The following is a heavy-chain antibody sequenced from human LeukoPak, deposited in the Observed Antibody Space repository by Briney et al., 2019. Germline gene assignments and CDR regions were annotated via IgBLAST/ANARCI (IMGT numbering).Heavy chain of an antibody. Sequence: GGSLRLSCAASGFTFSSYVMRWVRQAPGKGLEWVSAISGSGGSTYYADSVKGRFTISSDNSKNTLYLQMNSLRAEDTAVYYCAKGSCGQWLEVCYYYYYIDVGGKGTTVTISS. CDR1: GFTFSSYV. V-gene: IGHV3-23*01. D-gene: IGHD6-19*01. CDR2: ISGSGGST. J-gene: IGHJ6*03. CDR3: AKGSCGQWLEVCYYYYYIDV.